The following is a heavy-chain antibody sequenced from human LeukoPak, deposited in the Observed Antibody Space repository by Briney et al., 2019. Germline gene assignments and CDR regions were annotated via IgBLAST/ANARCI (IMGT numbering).Heavy chain of an antibody. CDR2: IYYSGST. Sequence: SETLSLTCTVSGGSISSGDYYRSWIRQPPGKGLEWIGYIYYSGSTYYNPSLKSRVTISVDTSKNQFSLKLSSVTAADTAVYYCARDRWSWGYNWFDPWGQGTLVTVSS. V-gene: IGHV4-30-4*01. D-gene: IGHD4-23*01. J-gene: IGHJ5*02. CDR1: GGSISSGDYY. CDR3: ARDRWSWGYNWFDP.